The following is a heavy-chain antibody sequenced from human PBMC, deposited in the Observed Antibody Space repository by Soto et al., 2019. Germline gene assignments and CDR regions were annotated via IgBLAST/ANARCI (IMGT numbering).Heavy chain of an antibody. D-gene: IGHD5-12*01. CDR3: ARLVDIVASLDY. Sequence: GDSLPNSCKGSGYSFTSYSIGWVRQMPGKGLEWLGIISPGDSDTRYSPSFQGQVTISADKSISTAYLQWSSLKASDTAMYYCARLVDIVASLDYWGQGTLVSVSS. CDR1: GYSFTSYS. J-gene: IGHJ4*02. CDR2: ISPGDSDT. V-gene: IGHV5-51*01.